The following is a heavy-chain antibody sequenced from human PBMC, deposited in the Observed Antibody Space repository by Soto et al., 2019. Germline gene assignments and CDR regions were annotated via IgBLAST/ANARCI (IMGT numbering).Heavy chain of an antibody. CDR3: ARDGYSSGWKVGAFDI. V-gene: IGHV3-33*01. CDR2: IWYDGSNK. CDR1: GFTFSSYG. Sequence: QVQLVESGGGVVQPGRSLRLSCAASGFTFSSYGMHWVRQAPGKGLEWVAVIWYDGSNKYYADSVKGRFTISRDNSKNTMYLQMNRLRAEDTAVYYCARDGYSSGWKVGAFDIWGQGTMVTVSS. D-gene: IGHD6-19*01. J-gene: IGHJ3*02.